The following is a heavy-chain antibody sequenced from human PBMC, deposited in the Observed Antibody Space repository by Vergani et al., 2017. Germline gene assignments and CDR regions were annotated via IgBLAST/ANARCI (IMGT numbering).Heavy chain of an antibody. V-gene: IGHV4-39*01. CDR1: GDSVISTDYH. J-gene: IGHJ4*02. Sequence: QVQLQESGPGLVKPSETLSLTCTVSGDSVISTDYHWGWIRQPPGKGLEWIGSMDYSGSTSSHPSLESRISISFETPKNQFSLWLTSVTAADTAVYYCASKRGACRAAYCHSYDFWGPGTLVGVSS. CDR3: ASKRGACRAAYCHSYDF. CDR2: MDYSGST. D-gene: IGHD2-15*01.